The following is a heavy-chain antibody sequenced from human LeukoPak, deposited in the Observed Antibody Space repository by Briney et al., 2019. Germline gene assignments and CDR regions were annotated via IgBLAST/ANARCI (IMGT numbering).Heavy chain of an antibody. J-gene: IGHJ3*02. V-gene: IGHV3-23*01. CDR1: GFTFSSYA. CDR2: ISGSGGST. D-gene: IGHD3-22*01. Sequence: GGSLRLSCAASGFTFSSYAMSWVRQAPGKGLEWVSAISGSGGSTYYADSVKGRFTISRDNAKNSLYLQMNSLRAEDTAVYYCARDLAVVVVSAFDIWGQGTMVTVSS. CDR3: ARDLAVVVVSAFDI.